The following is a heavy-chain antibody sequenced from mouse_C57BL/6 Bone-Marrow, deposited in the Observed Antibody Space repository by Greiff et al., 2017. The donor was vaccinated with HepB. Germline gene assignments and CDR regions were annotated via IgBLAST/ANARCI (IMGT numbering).Heavy chain of an antibody. CDR3: ARDLNDYDGY. Sequence: DVQLVESGGGLVKPGGSLKLSCAASGFTFSSYAMSWVGQTPEKRLEWVATISDGGSYTYYPDNVKGRFTISRDNAKNNLYLQMSHLKSEDTAMYYCARDLNDYDGYWGQGTTLTVSS. CDR1: GFTFSSYA. D-gene: IGHD2-4*01. J-gene: IGHJ2*01. V-gene: IGHV5-4*01. CDR2: ISDGGSYT.